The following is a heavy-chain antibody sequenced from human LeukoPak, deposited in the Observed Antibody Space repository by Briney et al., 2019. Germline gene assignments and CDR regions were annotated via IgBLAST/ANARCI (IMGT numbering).Heavy chain of an antibody. CDR2: INHSGGT. CDR1: GGSFSGYY. Sequence: SETLSLTCAVYGGSFSGYYWSWIRQPPGKGLEWIGEINHSGGTNYNPSLKSRVTISVDTSKNQFSLKLSSVTAADTAVYYCARRVPAAVIDYWGQGTLVTVSS. J-gene: IGHJ4*02. V-gene: IGHV4-34*01. CDR3: ARRVPAAVIDY. D-gene: IGHD2-2*01.